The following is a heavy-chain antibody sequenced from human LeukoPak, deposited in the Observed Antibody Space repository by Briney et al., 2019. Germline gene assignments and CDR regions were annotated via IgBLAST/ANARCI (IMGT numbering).Heavy chain of an antibody. D-gene: IGHD2-2*01. CDR1: RFTFSSYA. Sequence: QPGGSLRLSCAASRFTFSSYAMSWVRQAPGKGLEWVSTISGGGGSTYYADSVKGRSTISRDNSKNTLYLQMNSLRADDTAVYYCARSPTAINGYFDPWGQGTLVTVSS. CDR2: ISGGGGST. CDR3: ARSPTAINGYFDP. J-gene: IGHJ5*02. V-gene: IGHV3-23*01.